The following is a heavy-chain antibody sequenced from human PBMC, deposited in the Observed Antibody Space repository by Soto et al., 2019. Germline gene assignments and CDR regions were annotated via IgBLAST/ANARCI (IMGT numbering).Heavy chain of an antibody. J-gene: IGHJ6*02. V-gene: IGHV3-30*18. D-gene: IGHD3-16*01. CDR2: TSYDGNKK. Sequence: QVPLVESGGGVVQPGRSLRLSCAASGLTLSSYGMHWVRQAPGKGLEWVAVTSYDGNKKYHEDSVKSRFTISRDNSKKTLYLQMNSRRPEDTAVYYCAKDRGLWSGCPEFRGMDVWGQGTTVTVSS. CDR1: GLTLSSYG. CDR3: AKDRGLWSGCPEFRGMDV.